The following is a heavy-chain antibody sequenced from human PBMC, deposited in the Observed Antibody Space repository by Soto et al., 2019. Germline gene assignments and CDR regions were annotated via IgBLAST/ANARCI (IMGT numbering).Heavy chain of an antibody. Sequence: QVQLVESGGDVVQPGGSLRLSCVASGFIFSDYSMHWVRQTPGEALEWVAVVSFDGNTKYYADSVRGRFTISRDNSMNTLFLQMNYLRPEDTAVYYCATELEFYRYFDYWGQGTLVTVSS. CDR3: ATELEFYRYFDY. CDR1: GFIFSDYS. J-gene: IGHJ4*02. V-gene: IGHV3-30-3*01. D-gene: IGHD1-1*01. CDR2: VSFDGNTK.